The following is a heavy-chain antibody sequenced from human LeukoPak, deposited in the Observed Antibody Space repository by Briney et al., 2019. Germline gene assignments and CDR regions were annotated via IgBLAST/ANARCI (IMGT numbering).Heavy chain of an antibody. CDR2: ISGSGGST. D-gene: IGHD6-19*01. V-gene: IGHV3-23*01. Sequence: GGSLRLSCAASGFTFSSYAMSWVRQAPRKGLEWVSAISGSGGSTYYADSVKGRFTISRDNSKNTLYLQMNSLRAEDTAVYYCAKDVTSGLTGYFDYWGQGVLVTVSS. J-gene: IGHJ4*02. CDR1: GFTFSSYA. CDR3: AKDVTSGLTGYFDY.